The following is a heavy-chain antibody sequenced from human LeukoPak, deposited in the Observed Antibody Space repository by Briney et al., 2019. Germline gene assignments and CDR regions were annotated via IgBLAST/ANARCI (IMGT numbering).Heavy chain of an antibody. V-gene: IGHV3-64D*09. D-gene: IGHD2-2*01. CDR2: ISSNGVAT. CDR3: VKGCSSTSCQETGNY. CDR1: GFTFSTYA. J-gene: IGHJ4*02. Sequence: GGSLRLSGSVSGFTFSTYAIHWVRQAPGKGLKYVSAISSNGVATYYADSVKGRFTITRDNSKNTLYLQMSSLRAEDTAVYYCVKGCSSTSCQETGNYWGQGTLVTVSS.